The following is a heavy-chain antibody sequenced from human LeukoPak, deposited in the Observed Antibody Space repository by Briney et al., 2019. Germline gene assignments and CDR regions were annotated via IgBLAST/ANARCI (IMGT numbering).Heavy chain of an antibody. CDR3: ASQIVVVPTANDAFDI. CDR1: GFTFSNYC. CDR2: LSDGNNT. Sequence: GGSLRLSCAASGFTFSNYCMHWVRQAPGSGLVWVSRLSDGNNTTYADSVKGRFTISRDNAKNTLYLQMNSLRAEDTAVYYCASQIVVVPTANDAFDIWGQGTMVTVSS. D-gene: IGHD2-2*01. V-gene: IGHV3-74*01. J-gene: IGHJ3*02.